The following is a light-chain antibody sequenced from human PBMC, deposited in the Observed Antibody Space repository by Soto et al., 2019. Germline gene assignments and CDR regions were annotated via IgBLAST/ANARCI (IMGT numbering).Light chain of an antibody. J-gene: IGKJ4*01. Sequence: DIQMTQSPSSVSASVGDRVTITCRASQDISSWLAWYQQKPEKAPNLLIYAASLLQSGVPSRFSGSGSGTVFTLSISSRQPEDFATYYFQQTNSFPHTYGGGTKVDIK. CDR2: AAS. CDR3: QQTNSFPHT. V-gene: IGKV1-12*01. CDR1: QDISSW.